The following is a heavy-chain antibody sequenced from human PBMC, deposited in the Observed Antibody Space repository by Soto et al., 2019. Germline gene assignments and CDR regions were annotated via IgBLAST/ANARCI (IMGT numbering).Heavy chain of an antibody. CDR1: GYTFTSYD. J-gene: IGHJ4*02. V-gene: IGHV1-18*01. CDR3: ARESYDILTGYSRWYYFNY. Sequence: GASVKVSCKASGYTFTSYDINWVRQAPGQGLEWMGWISGYNGNTNYAQKLQGRVTMTSDTSTSTAYMELRSLRSDDTAVYYCARESYDILTGYSRWYYFNYWGQGTLVTVSS. D-gene: IGHD3-9*01. CDR2: ISGYNGNT.